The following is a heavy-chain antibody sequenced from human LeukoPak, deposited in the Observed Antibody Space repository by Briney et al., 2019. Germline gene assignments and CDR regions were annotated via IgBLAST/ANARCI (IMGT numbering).Heavy chain of an antibody. CDR3: AAYSYGYFGYFDY. CDR1: GGSISSGSYY. D-gene: IGHD5-18*01. V-gene: IGHV4-61*02. Sequence: SETLSHTCTVSGGSISSGSYYWRWIRQPAGKGLEWIGRIYTSGSTNYNPSLKSRVTISVDTSENQFSLKLSSVTAADTAVYYCAAYSYGYFGYFDYWGQGTLVTVSS. J-gene: IGHJ4*02. CDR2: IYTSGST.